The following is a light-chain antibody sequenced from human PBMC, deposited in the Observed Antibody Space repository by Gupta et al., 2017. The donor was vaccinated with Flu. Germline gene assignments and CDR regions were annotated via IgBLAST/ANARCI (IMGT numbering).Light chain of an antibody. CDR3: RSRAGSNQQV. CDR2: RDT. V-gene: IGLV3-25*03. J-gene: IGLJ2*01. Sequence: SYEVTQPRSVSVSPGQTARITFSGDLLPKQYTYWYQQKAGKAHVVVIYRDTERPSGIPERFSGASAGNTVTLTVIGVQADDEADYSCRSRAGSNQQVFGAGTKVTVL. CDR1: LLPKQY.